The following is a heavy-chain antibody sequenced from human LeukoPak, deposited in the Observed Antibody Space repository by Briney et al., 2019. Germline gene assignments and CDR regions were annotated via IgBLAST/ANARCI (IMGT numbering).Heavy chain of an antibody. Sequence: PGGSLRLSCAASRFTFSSYGMHWVRQAPGKGLEWVAVISYDGSNKYYADSVKGRFTISRDNSKNTLYLQMNSLRAEDTAVYYCAKDWGIAVAGTGWYFDLWGRGTLVTVSS. CDR3: AKDWGIAVAGTGWYFDL. CDR1: RFTFSSYG. V-gene: IGHV3-30*18. CDR2: ISYDGSNK. D-gene: IGHD6-19*01. J-gene: IGHJ2*01.